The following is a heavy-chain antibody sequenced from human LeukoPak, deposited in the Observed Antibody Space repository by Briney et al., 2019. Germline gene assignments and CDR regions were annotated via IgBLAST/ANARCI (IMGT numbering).Heavy chain of an antibody. CDR2: IGTAGDT. D-gene: IGHD1-26*01. V-gene: IGHV3-13*04. J-gene: IGHJ4*02. CDR3: ARGADAAYDY. CDR1: GFTFSNYD. Sequence: GGSLRLSCAASGFTFSNYDMHWVRQTIGKGLEWLSVIGTAGDTYYPGSVRGRFTISRENAKNSLYLQMNSLRVEDTALYYCARGADAAYDYWGQGTLVTVSS.